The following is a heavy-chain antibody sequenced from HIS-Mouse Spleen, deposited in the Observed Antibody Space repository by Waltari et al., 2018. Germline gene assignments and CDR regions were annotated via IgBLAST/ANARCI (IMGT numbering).Heavy chain of an antibody. J-gene: IGHJ4*02. CDR1: AFTCSRFW. D-gene: IGHD7-27*01. CDR3: ARDGGTGDFDY. Sequence: EVQLVESGGGLVQPGGSLRLSCAASAFTCSRFWMSWVRQAPGKGLEWVANIKQDGSEKYYVDSVKGRFTISRDNAKNSLYLQMNSLRAEDTAVYYCARDGGTGDFDYWGQGTLVTVSS. CDR2: IKQDGSEK. V-gene: IGHV3-7*01.